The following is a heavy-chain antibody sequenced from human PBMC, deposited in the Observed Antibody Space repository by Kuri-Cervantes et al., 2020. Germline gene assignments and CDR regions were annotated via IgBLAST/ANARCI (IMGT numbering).Heavy chain of an antibody. V-gene: IGHV3-7*01. Sequence: GGSLRLSCAASGFTFSSYWMSWVRQAPGKGLEWVANIKQDGSEKYYVDSVKGRFTISRDNSKNTLYLQMNSLRAEDTAVYYCARGSYDSSGYYWGQGTLVTVSS. D-gene: IGHD3-22*01. CDR1: GFTFSSYW. CDR3: ARGSYDSSGYY. J-gene: IGHJ4*02. CDR2: IKQDGSEK.